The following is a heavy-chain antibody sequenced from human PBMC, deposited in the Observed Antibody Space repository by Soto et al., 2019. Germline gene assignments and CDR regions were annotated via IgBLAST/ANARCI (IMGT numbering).Heavy chain of an antibody. CDR2: ISSSSSYI. J-gene: IGHJ5*02. CDR3: ARDTDPMTRGWLEP. V-gene: IGHV3-21*01. Sequence: GALRLSCAASGFTFSSYSMNWVRQAPGKGLEWVSSISSSSSYIYYADSVKGRFTISRDNAKNSLYLQMNSLRAEDTAVYYCARDTDPMTRGWLEPWDQGTLVTVSS. CDR1: GFTFSSYS. D-gene: IGHD3-10*01.